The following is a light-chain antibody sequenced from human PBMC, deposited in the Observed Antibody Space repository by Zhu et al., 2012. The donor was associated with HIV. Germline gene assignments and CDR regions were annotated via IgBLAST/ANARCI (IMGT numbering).Light chain of an antibody. CDR2: DAT. CDR3: QQRRNWPLT. Sequence: FLTQSPATLSLSPGERATLSCRASQSASIFVAWYQQRPGQAPRLLIYDATKRATGIPARFSGSGSGTDFTLTISSLEPEDFALYYCQQRRNWPLTFGGGTKGGDQ. V-gene: IGKV3-11*01. CDR1: QSASIF. J-gene: IGKJ4*01.